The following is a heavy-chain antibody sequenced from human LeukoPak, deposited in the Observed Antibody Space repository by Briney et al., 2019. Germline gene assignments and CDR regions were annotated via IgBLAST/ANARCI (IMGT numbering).Heavy chain of an antibody. J-gene: IGHJ6*02. D-gene: IGHD6-13*01. CDR2: IIPILGIA. V-gene: IGHV1-69*04. Sequence: SVKVSCKASGGTFSSYAISWVRQAPGQGPEWMGRIIPILGIADYAQKFQGRVTITADKSTSTAYMELSSLRSEDTAVYYCARDLVAAAGTGYYYYGMDVWGQGTTVTVSS. CDR3: ARDLVAAAGTGYYYYGMDV. CDR1: GGTFSSYA.